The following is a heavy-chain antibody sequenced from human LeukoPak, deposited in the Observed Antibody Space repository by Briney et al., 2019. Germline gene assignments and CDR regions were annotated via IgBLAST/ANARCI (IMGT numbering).Heavy chain of an antibody. CDR2: ISYDGSNK. V-gene: IGHV3-30*04. CDR3: ARGGRGYDSSGYRVDY. CDR1: GFTFSSYA. J-gene: IGHJ4*02. Sequence: GGSLRLSCAASGFTFSSYAMHWVRQAPGKGLEWVAAISYDGSNKYYADSVKGRFTISRDNSKNTLYLQMNSLRAEDTAVYYCARGGRGYDSSGYRVDYWGQGTLVTVSS. D-gene: IGHD3-22*01.